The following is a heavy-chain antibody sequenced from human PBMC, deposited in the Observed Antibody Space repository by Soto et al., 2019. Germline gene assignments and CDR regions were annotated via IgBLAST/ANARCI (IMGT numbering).Heavy chain of an antibody. CDR2: IYYSGST. J-gene: IGHJ4*02. Sequence: QLQLQESGPGLVKPSETLSLTCTVSGGSISSSSYYWGWIRQPPGKGLEWIGSIYYSGSTYYNPSLKSRVTISVDTSKNQFSLKLSSVTAADTAVYYCVRRAYGDSPGLDWGQGTLVTVSS. V-gene: IGHV4-39*01. CDR1: GGSISSSSYY. D-gene: IGHD4-17*01. CDR3: VRRAYGDSPGLD.